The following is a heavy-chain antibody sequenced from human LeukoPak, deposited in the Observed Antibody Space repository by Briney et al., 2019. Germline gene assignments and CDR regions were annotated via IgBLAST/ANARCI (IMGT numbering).Heavy chain of an antibody. CDR2: ISSDGSKK. J-gene: IGHJ4*02. CDR3: ARASSSPSWPYYSDS. V-gene: IGHV3-30-3*01. D-gene: IGHD6-13*01. Sequence: GGSLRLSCAASGFTFTSYAMHWVRQAPGDGLKWVTLISSDGSKKYYADSVKGRFTISSDNSKNTLYLQMNSLRAEDTAVYYCARASSSPSWPYYSDSWGQGTLVTVSS. CDR1: GFTFTSYA.